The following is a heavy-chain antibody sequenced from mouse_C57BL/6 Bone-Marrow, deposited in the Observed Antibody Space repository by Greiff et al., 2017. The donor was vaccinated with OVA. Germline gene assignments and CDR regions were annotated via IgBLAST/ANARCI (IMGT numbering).Heavy chain of an antibody. CDR2: IDPSDSYT. CDR1: GYTFTSYW. J-gene: IGHJ4*01. V-gene: IGHV1-69*01. D-gene: IGHD3-2*02. Sequence: QVQLQQSGAELVMPGASVKLSCKASGYTFTSYWMHWVKQRPGQGLEWIGEIDPSDSYTNYNQKFKGKSTLTVDKSSSTAYMQLSSLTSEDSAVYYCARKTAQAYAMDYWGQGTSVTVSS. CDR3: ARKTAQAYAMDY.